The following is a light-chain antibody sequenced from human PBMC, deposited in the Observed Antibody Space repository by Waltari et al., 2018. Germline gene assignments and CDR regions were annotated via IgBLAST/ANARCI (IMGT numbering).Light chain of an antibody. CDR3: SAYGGSKL. CDR2: EVS. J-gene: IGLJ3*02. CDR1: SPNVCAFKH. Sequence: QSALTQPPSASGSPGPSITIPCTGTSPNVCAFKHVSWYQQHPGKAPKLIIYEVSKRPSGVPDRFSGSKSGNTTSLTISGLQAEDEADYHCSAYGGSKLFAGGTKLTVL. V-gene: IGLV2-8*01.